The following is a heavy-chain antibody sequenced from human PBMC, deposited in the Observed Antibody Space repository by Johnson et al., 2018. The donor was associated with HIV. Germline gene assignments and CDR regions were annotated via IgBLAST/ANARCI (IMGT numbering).Heavy chain of an antibody. CDR1: GFTFDDYA. J-gene: IGHJ3*02. CDR2: ISWNSGSI. CDR3: AKDLLSSTLAPFDI. V-gene: IGHV3-9*01. D-gene: IGHD6-13*01. Sequence: VQLVESGGGLVQPGRSLRLSCAASGFTFDDYAMHWVRQAPGKGLEWVSGISWNSGSIAYADSVKGRFTISRDNAKNSLYVQMYSLRAEDTALYYCAKDLLSSTLAPFDIWGQGTMVTVSS.